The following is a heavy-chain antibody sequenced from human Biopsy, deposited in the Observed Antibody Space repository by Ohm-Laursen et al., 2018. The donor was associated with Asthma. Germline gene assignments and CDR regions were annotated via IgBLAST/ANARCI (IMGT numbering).Heavy chain of an antibody. J-gene: IGHJ6*02. CDR3: VRGSSSWHHGPFHYYYGLDV. V-gene: IGHV4-39*01. CDR1: SGSGGYMRSGNYY. D-gene: IGHD6-13*01. CDR2: IYYSGTT. Sequence: SETLSLTWSLSSGSGGYMRSGNYYWGWIRQPPGKGLEWIGSIYYSGTTYYNPSLESRVTVSEDTSKNQFSLKLTSVAAADTAVYYCVRGSSSWHHGPFHYYYGLDVWGQGTTATVSS.